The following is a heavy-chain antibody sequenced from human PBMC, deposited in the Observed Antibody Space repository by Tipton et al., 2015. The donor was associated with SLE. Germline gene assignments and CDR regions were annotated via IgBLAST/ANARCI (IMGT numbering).Heavy chain of an antibody. CDR3: AREVAAAGSDAFDI. D-gene: IGHD6-13*01. CDR2: IYYSGST. V-gene: IGHV4-61*08. CDR1: GGSISSGDYY. Sequence: TLSLTCTVSGGSISSGDYYWSWIRQPPGKGLEWIGYIYYSGSTNYNPSLKSRVTISVDTSKNQFSLKLSSVTAADTAVYYCAREVAAAGSDAFDIWGQGTMVTVSS. J-gene: IGHJ3*02.